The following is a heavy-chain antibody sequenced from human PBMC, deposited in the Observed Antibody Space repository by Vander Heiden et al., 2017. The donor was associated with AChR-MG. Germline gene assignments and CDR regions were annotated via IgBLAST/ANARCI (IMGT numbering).Heavy chain of an antibody. Sequence: EVQLLESGGGLVQPGGSLRTPCAASAPTLGSYAMSWVRQAPGKGLEWVSAISGSGGSTYYADSVKGRFTISRDNSKNTLYLQMNSLRAEDTAVYYCAKGYDYGDYLGFDPWGQGTLVTVSS. CDR3: AKGYDYGDYLGFDP. CDR2: ISGSGGST. J-gene: IGHJ5*02. V-gene: IGHV3-23*01. D-gene: IGHD4-17*01. CDR1: APTLGSYA.